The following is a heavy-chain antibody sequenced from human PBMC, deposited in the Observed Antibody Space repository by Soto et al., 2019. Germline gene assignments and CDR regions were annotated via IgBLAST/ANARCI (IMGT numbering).Heavy chain of an antibody. CDR1: GFTFSNYG. V-gene: IGHV3-30*03. CDR2: ISYDGSNK. CDR3: ARPIPLGYCANGVCYGMDV. Sequence: GGSLRLSCAASGFTFSNYGMHWVRQAPGKGLEWVALISYDGSNKYYADSVKGRFTISGDNSKNTLYLQMNSLRAEDTAVYYCARPIPLGYCANGVCYGMDVWGQGTTVTVSS. D-gene: IGHD2-8*01. J-gene: IGHJ6*02.